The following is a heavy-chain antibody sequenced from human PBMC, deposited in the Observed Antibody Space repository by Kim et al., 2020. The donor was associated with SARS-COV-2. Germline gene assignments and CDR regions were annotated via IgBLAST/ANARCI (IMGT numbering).Heavy chain of an antibody. J-gene: IGHJ2*01. Sequence: SVKVSCKASGGTFSSYAISWVRQAPGQGLEWMGGIIPIFGTANYAQKFQGRVTITADESTSTAYMELSSLRSEDTAVYYCAGLRTLNWYFDLWGRGTLVTVSS. CDR2: IIPIFGTA. V-gene: IGHV1-69*13. CDR3: AGLRTLNWYFDL. CDR1: GGTFSSYA.